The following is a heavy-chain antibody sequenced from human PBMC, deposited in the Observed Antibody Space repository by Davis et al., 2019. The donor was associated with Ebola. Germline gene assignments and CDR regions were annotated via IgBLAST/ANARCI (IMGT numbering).Heavy chain of an antibody. CDR1: GGSISSYY. V-gene: IGHV4-59*12. CDR2: IYYSGST. Sequence: MPSETLSLTCTVSGGSISSYYWSWIRQPPGKGLEWIGYIYYSGSTNYNPSLKSRVTISVDTSKNQFSLKLSSVTAADTAVYYCARGDYDYIWGSYPLDYWGQGTLVTVSS. J-gene: IGHJ4*02. CDR3: ARGDYDYIWGSYPLDY. D-gene: IGHD3-16*02.